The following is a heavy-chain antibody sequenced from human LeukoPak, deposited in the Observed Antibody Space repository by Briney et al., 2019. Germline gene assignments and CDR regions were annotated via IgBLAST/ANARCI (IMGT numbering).Heavy chain of an antibody. J-gene: IGHJ4*02. CDR3: ARRDLSYSSSWEYYFDY. D-gene: IGHD6-13*01. Sequence: SETLSLTCAVYGGSFSGYYWSWIRQPPGKGLEWIGEINHSGSTNYNPSLKSRVTISVDTSKNQFSLKLSSVTAADTAVYYCARRDLSYSSSWEYYFDYWGQGTLVTVSS. CDR2: INHSGST. V-gene: IGHV4-34*01. CDR1: GGSFSGYY.